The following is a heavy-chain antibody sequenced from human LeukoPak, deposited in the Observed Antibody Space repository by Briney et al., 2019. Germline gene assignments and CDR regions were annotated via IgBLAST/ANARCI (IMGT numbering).Heavy chain of an antibody. J-gene: IGHJ6*02. CDR3: ARGHYDSSGHHHHDYYYYYGMDV. D-gene: IGHD3-22*01. CDR2: INPNSGGT. V-gene: IGHV1-2*04. CDR1: GYTFTCYY. Sequence: ASVKVSCKASGYTFTCYYMHWVRQAPGQGLEWMGWINPNSGGTNYAQKFQGWVTMTRDTSISTAYMELSRLRSDDTAVYYCARGHYDSSGHHHHDYYYYYGMDVWGQGTTVTVSS.